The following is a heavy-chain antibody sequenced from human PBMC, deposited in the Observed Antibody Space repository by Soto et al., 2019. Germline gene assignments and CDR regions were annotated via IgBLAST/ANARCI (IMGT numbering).Heavy chain of an antibody. V-gene: IGHV3-33*01. CDR3: ESGDGSWSYYKPEYFQH. CDR1: GFTFSSYG. Sequence: QVQLVESGGGVVQPGRSLRLSCAASGFTFSSYGMHWVRQAPGKGLEWVAVIWYDGSNKYYADSVKGRFTISRDNSKNTLYLQMNSLRAEDTAVYYCESGDGSWSYYKPEYFQHWGQGTLVTVSS. CDR2: IWYDGSNK. J-gene: IGHJ1*01. D-gene: IGHD3-10*01.